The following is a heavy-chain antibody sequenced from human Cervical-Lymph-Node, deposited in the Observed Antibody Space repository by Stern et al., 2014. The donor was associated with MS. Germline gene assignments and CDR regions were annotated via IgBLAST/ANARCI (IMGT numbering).Heavy chain of an antibody. D-gene: IGHD6-19*01. V-gene: IGHV1-18*01. CDR1: GYTFTTYG. CDR3: ARLLKTVAAGYGMDV. J-gene: IGHJ6*02. CDR2: ISAYNGNT. Sequence: QLVQSGAEVKKPGASVKVSCKASGYTFTTYGITWVRQAPGQGLEWMGWISAYNGNTNYAQKFQGRVTMTTDTSTSTIHMEVRSLRSDDTAVYYCARLLKTVAAGYGMDVWGQGTTVTVSS.